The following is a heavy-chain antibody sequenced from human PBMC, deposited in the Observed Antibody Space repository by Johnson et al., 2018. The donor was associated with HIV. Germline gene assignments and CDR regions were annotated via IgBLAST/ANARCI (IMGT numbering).Heavy chain of an antibody. V-gene: IGHV3-30-3*01. CDR1: GFSLSSYA. Sequence: MQLVESGGGVVQPGRSLRLSCAASGFSLSSYAMHWVRQAPGKGLEWVAVISYDGSNKYYADSVKGRFTISRDNSKNTLYLQMNSLRAEDTAVYYCARGRKTVTTVRPSAFDIWGQGTMVTVSS. CDR3: ARGRKTVTTVRPSAFDI. D-gene: IGHD4-17*01. CDR2: ISYDGSNK. J-gene: IGHJ3*02.